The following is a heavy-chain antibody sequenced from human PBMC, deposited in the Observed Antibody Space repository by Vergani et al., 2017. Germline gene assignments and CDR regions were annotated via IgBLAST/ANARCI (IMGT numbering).Heavy chain of an antibody. Sequence: EVQLLESGGGLVQPGGSLRLSCAASGFTFSNAWMSWVRQAPGKGLEWDGRIKSKTDGGTTDYAAPVKGRFTISRDDSKNTLYLQMNSLKTEDTAVYYCTTPHTYYYYMDVWGKGTTVTVSS. CDR2: IKSKTDGGTT. CDR1: GFTFSNAW. CDR3: TTPHTYYYYMDV. J-gene: IGHJ6*03. D-gene: IGHD5-18*01. V-gene: IGHV3-15*01.